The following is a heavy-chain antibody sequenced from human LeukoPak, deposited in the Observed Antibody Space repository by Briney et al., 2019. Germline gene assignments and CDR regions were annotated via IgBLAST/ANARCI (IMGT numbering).Heavy chain of an antibody. CDR1: GYTFTGYY. CDR3: ARDLLLRQDIVLMVYYYYGMDV. Sequence: ASVTVSCKASGYTFTGYYMHWVRQAPGQGLEWMGWINPNSGGTNYAQKFQGRVTMTRDTSISTAYMELSRLRSDDTAVYYCARDLLLRQDIVLMVYYYYGMDVWGQGTTVTVPS. D-gene: IGHD2-8*01. V-gene: IGHV1-2*02. CDR2: INPNSGGT. J-gene: IGHJ6*02.